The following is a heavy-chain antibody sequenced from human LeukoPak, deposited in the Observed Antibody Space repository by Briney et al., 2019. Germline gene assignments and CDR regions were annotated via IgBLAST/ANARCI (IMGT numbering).Heavy chain of an antibody. V-gene: IGHV1-8*01. CDR2: MNPNCGNT. CDR1: GYTFTSYD. D-gene: IGHD2-2*02. J-gene: IGHJ5*02. CDR3: ARVAPPPLAYCTSTSSYTDDNNWSGP. Sequence: ASVKVSCKASGYTFTSYDINWVRQATGQGLEWMGGMNPNCGNTDYAQKFQGRVTMTRNASISTAYMELSSLRSEDTAVYYCARVAPPPLAYCTSTSSYTDDNNWSGPWGQGTLVTVS.